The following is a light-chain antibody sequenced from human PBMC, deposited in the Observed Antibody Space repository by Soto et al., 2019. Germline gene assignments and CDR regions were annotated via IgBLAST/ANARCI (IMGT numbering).Light chain of an antibody. CDR2: YAS. V-gene: IGKV1-17*01. Sequence: DIQVTQSPASLSASVGDRVTITCRASQAIKNHLNWYQQKPGKAPTRLIYYASTLQSGVPSRFSGSGSGTEFTLTISSLQPEDSATYYCLQHNTEAYSFGQGTKLEIK. CDR3: LQHNTEAYS. CDR1: QAIKNH. J-gene: IGKJ2*03.